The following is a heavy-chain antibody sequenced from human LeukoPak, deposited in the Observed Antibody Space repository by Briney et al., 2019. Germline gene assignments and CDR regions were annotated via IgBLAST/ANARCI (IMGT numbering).Heavy chain of an antibody. V-gene: IGHV3-33*01. CDR1: GFTFSSYG. CDR2: IWYDGSNK. CDR3: ARERGRGRVSPWFDY. D-gene: IGHD1-26*01. J-gene: IGHJ4*02. Sequence: GGSLRLSCAASGFTFSSYGMHWVRQAPGKGLEWVALIWYDGSNKYYTDSVKGRFTISRDNSKNTLDLQMTGLRAEDTAVYYCARERGRGRVSPWFDYWGQGTLVTVSS.